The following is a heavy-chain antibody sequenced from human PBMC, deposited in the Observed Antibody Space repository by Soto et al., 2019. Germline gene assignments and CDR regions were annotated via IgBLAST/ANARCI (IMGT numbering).Heavy chain of an antibody. V-gene: IGHV3-53*01. J-gene: IGHJ4*02. D-gene: IGHD2-2*01. Sequence: EVQLVESGGGLIQPGGSLRLSCAASGFTVSSNYMSWVRQAPGKGLEWVSVIYSGGSTYYADSVKGRFTISRDNSKNTLYLQVNSLRAEDTAVYYCARGQYQLLLGLDYWGQGTLVTVSS. CDR1: GFTVSSNY. CDR3: ARGQYQLLLGLDY. CDR2: IYSGGST.